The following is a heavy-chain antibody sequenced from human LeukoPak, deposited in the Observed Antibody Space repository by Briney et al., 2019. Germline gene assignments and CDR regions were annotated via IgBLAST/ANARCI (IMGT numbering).Heavy chain of an antibody. CDR2: IIPIFGTA. J-gene: IGHJ3*02. CDR1: GGTFSSYA. D-gene: IGHD6-6*01. Sequence: SVKVSCKASGGTFSSYAISWARQAPGQGLEWMGGIIPIFGTANCAQKFQGRVTITTDESTSTAYMELSSLRSEDTAVYYCAREGSSAPDDAFDIWGQGTMVTVSS. CDR3: AREGSSAPDDAFDI. V-gene: IGHV1-69*05.